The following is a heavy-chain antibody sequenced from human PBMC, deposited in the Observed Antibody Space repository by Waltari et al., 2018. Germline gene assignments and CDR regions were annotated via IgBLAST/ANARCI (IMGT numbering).Heavy chain of an antibody. CDR1: GSSFTSYG. CDR3: ARLRITGTTWFDP. J-gene: IGHJ5*02. D-gene: IGHD1-7*01. CDR2: IYPGDSDT. Sequence: EVQLVQSGAEVKKPGGSLKISFKGSGSSFTSYGIGGVRQMPGKGLEWMGIIYPGDSDTRYSPSFQGQVTISADKSISTAYLQWSSLKASDTAMYYCARLRITGTTWFDPWGQGTLVTVSS. V-gene: IGHV5-51*03.